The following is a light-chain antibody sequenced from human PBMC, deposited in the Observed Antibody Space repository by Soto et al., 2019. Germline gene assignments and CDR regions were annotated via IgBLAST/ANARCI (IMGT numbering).Light chain of an antibody. CDR2: DVS. CDR3: SSYTSSSTVV. Sequence: QSVLTQPASVSGSPGQSITISCTGTSSDIGGYNHVSWYQQHPGKAPKLMIYDVSNRPSGVSNRFSGSKLGNTASLTISGLQAEDEADYYCSSYTSSSTVVFGGGTKLTVL. J-gene: IGLJ3*02. V-gene: IGLV2-14*01. CDR1: SSDIGGYNH.